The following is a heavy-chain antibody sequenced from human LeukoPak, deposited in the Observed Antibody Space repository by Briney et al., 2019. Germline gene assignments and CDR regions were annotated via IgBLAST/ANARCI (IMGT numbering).Heavy chain of an antibody. CDR3: AKGVVVVAATPFDS. Sequence: GGSLRLSCAASGFTFSSYAMSWVRQAPGKGLEWVSAISGSGTYYADSVKGRFTISRDNSKNTLSLQMNSLRAEDTAVYYCAKGVVVVAATPFDSWGQGTLVTVSS. J-gene: IGHJ4*02. CDR2: ISGSGT. CDR1: GFTFSSYA. V-gene: IGHV3-23*01. D-gene: IGHD2-15*01.